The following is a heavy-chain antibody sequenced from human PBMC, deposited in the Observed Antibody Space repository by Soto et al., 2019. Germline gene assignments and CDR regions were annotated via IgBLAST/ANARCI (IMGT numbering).Heavy chain of an antibody. CDR3: ARRRGDSMIKDGMDV. CDR2: IYYSGST. CDR1: GGSISSSSYY. V-gene: IGHV4-39*01. D-gene: IGHD3-16*01. J-gene: IGHJ6*02. Sequence: SETLSLTCTVSGGSISSSSYYWGWIRQPPGKGLEWIGSIYYSGSTYYNPSLKSRVTISVDTSKNQFSLKLSSVTAADTAVYYCARRRGDSMIKDGMDVWGQGTTVTVSS.